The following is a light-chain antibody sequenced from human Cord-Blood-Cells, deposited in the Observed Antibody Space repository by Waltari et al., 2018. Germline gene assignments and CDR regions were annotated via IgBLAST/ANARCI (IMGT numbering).Light chain of an antibody. CDR2: DVS. Sequence: QSALTQPRSVSGSPGQSVTISCTGTSSDVGGYNYVSWYQQHPGKAPKLMIYDVSKRTSGVTDRFSGSKSGNTASLTISGLQAEDEADYYCCSYAGSYTWVFGGGTKLTVL. CDR1: SSDVGGYNY. CDR3: CSYAGSYTWV. V-gene: IGLV2-11*01. J-gene: IGLJ3*02.